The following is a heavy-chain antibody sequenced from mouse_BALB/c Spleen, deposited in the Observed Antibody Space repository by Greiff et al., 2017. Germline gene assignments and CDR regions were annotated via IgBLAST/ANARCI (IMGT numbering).Heavy chain of an antibody. CDR2: ISDGGSYT. J-gene: IGHJ1*01. Sequence: EVKLVESGGGLVKPGGSLKLSCAASGFTFSDYYMYWVRQTPEKRLEWVATISDGGSYTYYPDSVKGRFTISRDNAKNNLYLQMSSLKSEDTAMYHCARDDYGSSYGYFDVWGAGTTVTVSS. CDR3: ARDDYGSSYGYFDV. CDR1: GFTFSDYY. D-gene: IGHD1-1*01. V-gene: IGHV5-4*02.